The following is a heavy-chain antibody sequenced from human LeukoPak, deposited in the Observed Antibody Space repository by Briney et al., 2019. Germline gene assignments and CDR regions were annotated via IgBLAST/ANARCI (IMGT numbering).Heavy chain of an antibody. CDR2: IYYSGST. D-gene: IGHD4-17*01. CDR3: ASLDTTVTLFDY. Sequence: SETLSLTCTVSGGFISSYYWSWIRQPPGKGLEWIGYIYYSGSTNYNPSLKSRVTISVDTSKNQFSLKLTSVTAADTTVYYCASLDTTVTLFDYWGQGTLVTVSS. J-gene: IGHJ4*02. CDR1: GGFISSYY. V-gene: IGHV4-59*08.